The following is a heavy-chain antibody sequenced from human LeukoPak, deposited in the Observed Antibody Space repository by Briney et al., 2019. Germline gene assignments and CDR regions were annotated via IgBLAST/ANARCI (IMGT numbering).Heavy chain of an antibody. CDR1: GGTFSSYA. J-gene: IGHJ4*02. D-gene: IGHD3/OR15-3a*01. CDR2: IIPIFGTA. V-gene: IGHV1-69*01. CDR3: ARSDMIFGVVRY. Sequence: SVKVSCKASGGTFSSYAISWVRQAPGQGLEWMGGIIPIFGTANYAQKFQGRVTITADESTSTAYMELSSLRSEDTAVYYCARSDMIFGVVRYWGGGALVSVSS.